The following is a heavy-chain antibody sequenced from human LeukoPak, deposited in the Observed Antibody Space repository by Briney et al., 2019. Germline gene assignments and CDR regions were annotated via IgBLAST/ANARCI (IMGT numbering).Heavy chain of an antibody. J-gene: IGHJ4*02. CDR3: AKTPATYGGNPLFDY. CDR2: ISGSGGST. D-gene: IGHD2-15*01. CDR1: GFTFSYHW. V-gene: IGHV3-23*01. Sequence: GGSLRLSCAASGFTFSYHWMTWVRQAPGKGLEWVSAISGSGGSTYYADSVKGRFTISRDNSKNTLYLQMNSLRAEDTAVYYCAKTPATYGGNPLFDYWGQGTLVTVSS.